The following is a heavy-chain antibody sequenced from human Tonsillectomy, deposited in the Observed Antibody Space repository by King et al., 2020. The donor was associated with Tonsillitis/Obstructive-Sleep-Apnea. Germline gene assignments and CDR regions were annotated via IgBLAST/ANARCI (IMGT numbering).Heavy chain of an antibody. V-gene: IGHV1-69*01. D-gene: IGHD3-16*02. Sequence: QLVQSGAEVKKPGSSVKVSCKASGGTFSSYAISWVRQAPGQGLEWMGGSIPIFGTANYAQKFQGRVTITADESTSTAYMELSSLRSEDTAVYYCARPPFYDYIWGSYHWGDAFDIWGQGTMVTVSS. J-gene: IGHJ3*02. CDR2: SIPIFGTA. CDR1: GGTFSSYA. CDR3: ARPPFYDYIWGSYHWGDAFDI.